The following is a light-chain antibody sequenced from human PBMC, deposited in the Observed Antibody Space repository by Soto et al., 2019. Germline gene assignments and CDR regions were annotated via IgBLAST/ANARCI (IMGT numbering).Light chain of an antibody. Sequence: EIVLTQSPGTLSLSPGERATLSCRASQSVTSSYLAWYQQKPGQAPRLLIYGASSRATGIPDRFSGTGSGTEFTLTIHSLQSEDFAVYYCQQYNNWPRTFGQGTRLEIK. CDR3: QQYNNWPRT. CDR2: GAS. V-gene: IGKV3-20*01. CDR1: QSVTSSY. J-gene: IGKJ5*01.